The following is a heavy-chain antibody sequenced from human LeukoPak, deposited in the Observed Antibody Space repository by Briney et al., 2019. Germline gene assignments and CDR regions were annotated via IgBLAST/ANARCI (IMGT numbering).Heavy chain of an antibody. J-gene: IGHJ6*03. D-gene: IGHD2-15*01. V-gene: IGHV1-69*04. CDR2: IIPMLDIQ. Sequence: GASVKVSCEASGGTFSSYVITWVRQAPGQGLEWMGRIIPMLDIQNYAQKFQGRVTMTEDTSTDTAYMELSSLRSEDTAVYYCATSSDIVVLVANEDYYYYMDVWGKGTTVTVSS. CDR3: ATSSDIVVLVANEDYYYYMDV. CDR1: GGTFSSYV.